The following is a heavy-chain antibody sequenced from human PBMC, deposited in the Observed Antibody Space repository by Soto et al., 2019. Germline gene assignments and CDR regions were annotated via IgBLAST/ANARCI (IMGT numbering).Heavy chain of an antibody. CDR2: IYYSGST. D-gene: IGHD2-2*02. Sequence: QVQLQESGPGLVKPSQTLSLTCTVSGGSISSGGYYWSWIRQHPGKGLEWIGYIYYSGSTYYNPSLKSRVTISVDTSKNQFSLKLSSVTAADTAVYYCARWACSSTSCYTWPYYYYGMDVWGQGTTVTVSS. J-gene: IGHJ6*02. CDR3: ARWACSSTSCYTWPYYYYGMDV. CDR1: GGSISSGGYY. V-gene: IGHV4-31*03.